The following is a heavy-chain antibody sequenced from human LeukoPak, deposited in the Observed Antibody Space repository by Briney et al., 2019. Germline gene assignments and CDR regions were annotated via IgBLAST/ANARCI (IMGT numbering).Heavy chain of an antibody. D-gene: IGHD3-22*01. CDR2: MYGGGDT. CDR1: GFTVSSQY. Sequence: GGSLRLSCAASGFTVSSQYMSWGRQAPGKGLESFSVMYGGGDTYYAVSVKGRFSISRDNSKNTHYLQMTTLIADHSPVYYCARGFTDDSSDYWGQGTLVTVSS. CDR3: ARGFTDDSSDY. J-gene: IGHJ4*02. V-gene: IGHV3-53*01.